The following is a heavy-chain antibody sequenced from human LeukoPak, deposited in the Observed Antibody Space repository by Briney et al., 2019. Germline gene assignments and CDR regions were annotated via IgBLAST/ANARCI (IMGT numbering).Heavy chain of an antibody. D-gene: IGHD3-9*01. CDR2: IKQDESEK. CDR3: ARDGDILTGHFNY. J-gene: IGHJ4*02. Sequence: GGSLRLSCAVSGFTLSSYWMTWVRQAPGKGLEWVANIKQDESEKYYVESVKGRFTISRDNAKNSLYLQMNSLRAEDTAVYYCARDGDILTGHFNYWGQGTLVTVSS. V-gene: IGHV3-7*03. CDR1: GFTLSSYW.